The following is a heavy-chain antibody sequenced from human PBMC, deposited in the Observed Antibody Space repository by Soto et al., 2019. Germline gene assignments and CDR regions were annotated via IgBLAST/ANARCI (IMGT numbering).Heavy chain of an antibody. CDR1: GYTFSKYG. Sequence: QVQLVQSGAEVKTPGASVKVSCEASGYTFSKYGFSWVRQAPGQGLEWMGWVSGLNGNTNYAESFQGRVTMTTDTSTSTMELRRRTSDDTAMYCGARDGSLPGAMGGSDFWGQGTLVTVSS. V-gene: IGHV1-18*01. CDR2: VSGLNGNT. CDR3: ARDGSLPGAMGGSDF. D-gene: IGHD2-15*01. J-gene: IGHJ4*02.